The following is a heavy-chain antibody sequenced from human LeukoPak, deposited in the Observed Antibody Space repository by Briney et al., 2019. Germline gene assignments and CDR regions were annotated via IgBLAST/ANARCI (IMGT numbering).Heavy chain of an antibody. J-gene: IGHJ4*02. V-gene: IGHV1-18*01. CDR3: AREGTGETAFDY. CDR1: GYSFTKYG. Sequence: ASVKVSCNASGYSFTKYGISWARQARGQGLEWMGWVTSYNGNTNYAQKFQGRLTMTTDTSTTTAYMELRSLRSDDTAVYYCAREGTGETAFDYWGQGTLVTVSS. CDR2: VTSYNGNT. D-gene: IGHD1-1*01.